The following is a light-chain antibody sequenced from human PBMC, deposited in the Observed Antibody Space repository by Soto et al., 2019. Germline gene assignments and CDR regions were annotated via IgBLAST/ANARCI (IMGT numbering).Light chain of an antibody. J-gene: IGKJ5*01. CDR1: RDLSGW. V-gene: IGKV1D-12*01. CDR2: AAS. Sequence: DIQMTQSPSSVSASVGDRVTITCRASRDLSGWLAWYQQKPGKAPKLLISAASSLQSGVPSRFSASGSGTDFTLTIRSLQPEDFATYYCQPTISFPITLGHGTRLEIK. CDR3: QPTISFPIT.